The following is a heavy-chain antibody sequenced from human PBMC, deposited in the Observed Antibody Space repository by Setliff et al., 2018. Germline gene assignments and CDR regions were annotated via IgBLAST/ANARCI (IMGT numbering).Heavy chain of an antibody. CDR1: GFTFSNHG. CDR2: INAWGTSM. D-gene: IGHD6-19*01. V-gene: IGHV3-48*03. Sequence: GGSLRLSCEASGFTFSNHGMNWVRQAPGKGLEWVAYINAWGTSMYYADSVKGRFSISRDNAKNSLFLQMNSLRAEDMAVYFCARYSSGWFFDYWGQGTPVTVSS. J-gene: IGHJ4*02. CDR3: ARYSSGWFFDY.